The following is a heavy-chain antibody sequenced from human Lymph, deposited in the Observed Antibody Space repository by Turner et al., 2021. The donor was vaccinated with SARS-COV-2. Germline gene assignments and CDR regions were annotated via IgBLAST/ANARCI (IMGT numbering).Heavy chain of an antibody. CDR3: ARDLGTSGMDV. Sequence: VQRVETGDDYIQAVRYLRLSCAASGIIVSGNYMNWVRQAPGKGLEWVSVIYSGGTTYYADSVKCGFTISRDNSKNTLYLQLNSLRVEDTAVYYCARDLGTSGMDVLGQGTTVTVSS. D-gene: IGHD6-13*01. V-gene: IGHV3-53*02. CDR1: GIIVSGNY. J-gene: IGHJ6*02. CDR2: IYSGGTT.